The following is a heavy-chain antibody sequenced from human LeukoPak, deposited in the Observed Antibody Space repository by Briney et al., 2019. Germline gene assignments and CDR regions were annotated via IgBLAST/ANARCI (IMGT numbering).Heavy chain of an antibody. CDR2: ISAYNGNT. CDR1: GYTFTSYG. J-gene: IGHJ6*03. V-gene: IGHV1-18*01. D-gene: IGHD3-10*01. CDR3: ATGYYYGSGSYYSRIYYYMDV. Sequence: GASVKVSCKASGYTFTSYGISWVRQAPGQGLEWMGWISAYNGNTNYAQKLQGRVTMTTDTSTSTAYMELRSLRSEDTAVYYCATGYYYGSGSYYSRIYYYMDVWGKGTTVTVSS.